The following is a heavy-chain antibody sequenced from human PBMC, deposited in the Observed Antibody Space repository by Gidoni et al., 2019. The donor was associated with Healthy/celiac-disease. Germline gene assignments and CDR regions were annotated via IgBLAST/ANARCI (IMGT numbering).Heavy chain of an antibody. V-gene: IGHV3-21*01. CDR2: ISSGSSYI. J-gene: IGHJ4*02. Sequence: EVQLVESGGDLVKPGGSLRLSCAASGFTFSSYSINWVRQAPGKGLEWVSSISSGSSYIYYADSVKGRFTISRDNAKNSLYLQMNSLRAEDTAVYYCAREGWLVYFGLDYWGQGTLVTVSS. CDR3: AREGWLVYFGLDY. D-gene: IGHD6-19*01. CDR1: GFTFSSYS.